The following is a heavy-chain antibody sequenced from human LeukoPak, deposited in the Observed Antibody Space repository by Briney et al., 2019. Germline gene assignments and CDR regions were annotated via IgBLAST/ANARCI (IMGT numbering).Heavy chain of an antibody. CDR2: MSASGSHT. Sequence: GGSLRLSCAASGFTCSDFAMSWVRQAPGKGLVWVSGMSASGSHTHSADFVKGRFTISRDNFKNTLYLQMNGLRVEDTAVYYCAKVRSGNNYYFDYWGQGTLVTVSS. CDR3: AKVRSGNNYYFDY. V-gene: IGHV3-23*01. J-gene: IGHJ4*02. CDR1: GFTCSDFA. D-gene: IGHD1/OR15-1a*01.